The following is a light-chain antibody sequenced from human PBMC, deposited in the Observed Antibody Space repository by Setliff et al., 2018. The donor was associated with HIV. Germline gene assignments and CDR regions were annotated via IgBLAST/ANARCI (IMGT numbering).Light chain of an antibody. J-gene: IGLJ1*01. Sequence: QSALTQPASVSGSPGQSITLSCTGTSSDVGSYNFVSWYQQHPGRAPKLMIYDVTKRPSGVSDRFSGSKSGNTASLTISGLQTEDEADYYCCSYTSSHTYVFGTGTKVTVL. CDR2: DVT. V-gene: IGLV2-14*03. CDR1: SSDVGSYNF. CDR3: CSYTSSHTYV.